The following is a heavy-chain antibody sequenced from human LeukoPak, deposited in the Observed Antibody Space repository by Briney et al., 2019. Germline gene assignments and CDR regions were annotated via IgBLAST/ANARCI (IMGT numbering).Heavy chain of an antibody. CDR1: GYTFTSYV. J-gene: IGHJ4*02. V-gene: IGHV1-3*01. CDR2: INAGNGNT. Sequence: GASVKVSFKGSGYTFTSYVMHWVRQAPGQRLEWMGWINAGNGNTKYSQKFQGRVTITRDTSASTAYMELSSLRSEDTAVYYCARVRPGTTFGYWGQGTLGTVSS. CDR3: ARVRPGTTFGY. D-gene: IGHD1-1*01.